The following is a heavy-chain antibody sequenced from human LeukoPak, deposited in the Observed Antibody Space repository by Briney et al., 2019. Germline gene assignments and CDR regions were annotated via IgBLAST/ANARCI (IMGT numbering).Heavy chain of an antibody. CDR3: ASESGTTNGGLDY. J-gene: IGHJ4*02. Sequence: GGSLRLSCAASGFTVSGSYMSWVRQTPGKGLEWVSVIYPGGGPYYADSMKGRFTLSRDNSKNTVSLQMNSLRAEDTAVYYCASESGTTNGGLDYWGQGTLVTVSS. CDR2: IYPGGGP. V-gene: IGHV3-53*01. CDR1: GFTVSGSY. D-gene: IGHD1-7*01.